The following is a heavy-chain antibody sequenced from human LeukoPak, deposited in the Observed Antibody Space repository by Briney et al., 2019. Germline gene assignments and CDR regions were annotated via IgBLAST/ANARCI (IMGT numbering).Heavy chain of an antibody. CDR2: ISGSGGST. V-gene: IGHV3-23*01. J-gene: IGHJ6*02. Sequence: GGSLRLSCAASGFTFSSYAMSWVRQAPGKGLEWVSAISGSGGSTYYADSVKGRFTISRDNSKNSLYLQMNSLRAEDTALYYCAKGIRISSSYYYYYYGMDVWGQGTTVTVSS. CDR1: GFTFSSYA. D-gene: IGHD6-6*01. CDR3: AKGIRISSSYYYYYYGMDV.